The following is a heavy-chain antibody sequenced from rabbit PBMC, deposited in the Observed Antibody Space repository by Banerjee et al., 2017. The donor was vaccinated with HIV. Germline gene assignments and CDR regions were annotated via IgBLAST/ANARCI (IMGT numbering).Heavy chain of an antibody. CDR3: ARDAGTTYYSGYFNL. J-gene: IGHJ4*01. CDR1: GFDFSSYG. CDR2: IDPVFGST. D-gene: IGHD8-1*01. Sequence: QEQLVESGGGLVQPGGSLKLSCKASGFDFSSYGVSWVRQAPGKGLEWIGYIDPVFGSTYYANWVNGRFTISSHNAQNTLYLQLNSLTAADTATYFCARDAGTTYYSGYFNLWGQGTLVTVS. V-gene: IGHV1S47*01.